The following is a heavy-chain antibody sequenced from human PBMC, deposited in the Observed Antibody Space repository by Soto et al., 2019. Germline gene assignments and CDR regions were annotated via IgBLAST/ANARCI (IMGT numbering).Heavy chain of an antibody. V-gene: IGHV3-23*01. D-gene: IGHD3-22*01. CDR3: AKAYSSGYYTLYYFDY. CDR1: GFTFSSYA. Sequence: HPGGSLRLSCAASGFTFSSYAMSWVRQAPGKGLEWVSAISGSGGSTYYADSVKGRFTISRDNSKNTLYLQMNSLRAEDTAVYYCAKAYSSGYYTLYYFDYWGQGTLVTVSS. CDR2: ISGSGGST. J-gene: IGHJ4*02.